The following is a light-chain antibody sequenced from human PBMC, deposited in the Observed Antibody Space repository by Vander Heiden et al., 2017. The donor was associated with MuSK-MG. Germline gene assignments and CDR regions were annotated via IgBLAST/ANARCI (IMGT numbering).Light chain of an antibody. V-gene: IGLV1-44*01. J-gene: IGLJ3*02. CDR1: NSNIGSNT. CDR2: SND. Sequence: QSLLTPPPSASATPGQRVTISGTGSNSNIGSNTVNWYQQFPGTAPKLLIFSNDQRPSGVPDRFSGSKSGTSASLAISGLQAEAEADYYCAAWDDSLNGWVFGGGTKLTVL. CDR3: AAWDDSLNGWV.